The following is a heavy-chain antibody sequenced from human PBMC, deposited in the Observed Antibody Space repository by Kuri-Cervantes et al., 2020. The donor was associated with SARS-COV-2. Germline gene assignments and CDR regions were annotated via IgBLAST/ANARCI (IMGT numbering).Heavy chain of an antibody. Sequence: SVKVSCKASGGTFSSYAISWVRQAPGQGLEWMGGIIPILGIANYAQKLQGRVTITADKSTSTAYMELSSLRSEDTAVYYCARGRFLSIWSGEGRVDYWGQGTLVTVSS. J-gene: IGHJ4*02. D-gene: IGHD3-10*01. CDR2: IIPILGIA. CDR3: ARGRFLSIWSGEGRVDY. CDR1: GGTFSSYA. V-gene: IGHV1-69*10.